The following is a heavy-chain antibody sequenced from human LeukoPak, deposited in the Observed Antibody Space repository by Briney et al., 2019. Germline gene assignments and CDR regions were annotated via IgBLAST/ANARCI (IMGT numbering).Heavy chain of an antibody. V-gene: IGHV1-2*02. CDR1: GYTFTGYY. J-gene: IGHJ4*02. D-gene: IGHD6-13*01. CDR2: INPNSGGT. Sequence: ASVKVSCKASGYTFTGYYMHWVRHAPGQGLEWMGWINPNSGGTNYAQKCQGRVTMTRDTSISTAYMELSRLRSDDTAVYYCAIPPGSIAAAGRDYWGQGTLVTVSS. CDR3: AIPPGSIAAAGRDY.